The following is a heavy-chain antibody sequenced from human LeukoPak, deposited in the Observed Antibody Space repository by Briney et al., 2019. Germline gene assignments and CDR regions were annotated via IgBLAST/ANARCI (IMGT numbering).Heavy chain of an antibody. J-gene: IGHJ4*02. CDR3: ARRSRDGYIV. D-gene: IGHD5-24*01. CDR1: GGSISSSTYY. V-gene: IGHV4-39*01. Sequence: SETLSLTCSVSGGSISSSTYYWAWIRQPPGKGLEWIGTIYYVGNTYYNPSLKSRVTISVDTSKNQSSLNLGSVTAADTAVYYCARRSRDGYIVWGKGTVVTVSA. CDR2: IYYVGNT.